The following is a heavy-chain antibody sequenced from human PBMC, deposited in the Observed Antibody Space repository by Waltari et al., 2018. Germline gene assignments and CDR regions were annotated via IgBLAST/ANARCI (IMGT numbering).Heavy chain of an antibody. J-gene: IGHJ4*02. D-gene: IGHD3-3*01. Sequence: EVQLVESGGGLVQPGRSLRLSCTASGFTFGDYAMSWVRQAPGKGLEWVGFIRSKAYGGTTEYAASVKGRFTISRDDSKSIAYLQMNSLKTEDTAVYYCTRDRYYDFWSGQDPFDYWGQGTLVTVSS. V-gene: IGHV3-49*04. CDR2: IRSKAYGGTT. CDR1: GFTFGDYA. CDR3: TRDRYYDFWSGQDPFDY.